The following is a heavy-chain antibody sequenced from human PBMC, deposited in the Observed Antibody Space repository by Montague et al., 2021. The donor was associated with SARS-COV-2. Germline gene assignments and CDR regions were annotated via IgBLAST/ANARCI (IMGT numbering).Heavy chain of an antibody. V-gene: IGHV4-61*01. CDR2: IYYTGST. Sequence: SETLSLTCTVAGGSVSSGSYYWSWIRQPPGKGLQSIGYIYYTGSTNYNPSLQSRVTISVDSSKNQFSVRLSSVTAADTAVYYCARISGITSWYYDYWGQGTLVPVSS. CDR3: ARISGITSWYYDY. CDR1: GGSVSSGSYY. D-gene: IGHD1-14*01. J-gene: IGHJ4*02.